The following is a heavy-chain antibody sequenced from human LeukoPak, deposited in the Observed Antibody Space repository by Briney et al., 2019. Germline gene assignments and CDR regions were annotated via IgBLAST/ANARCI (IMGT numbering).Heavy chain of an antibody. Sequence: SDSLSLTCNVSGDSISSDYWSWLRQTPGKGLAWIGFIFHSGTTDHNPSLQSRATISIETSRKSFSLKLLSVTAADTAVYYCARTRPQDYGTSYMDVWGTGATVTVSS. V-gene: IGHV4-59*08. CDR2: IFHSGTT. CDR3: ARTRPQDYGTSYMDV. D-gene: IGHD4-17*01. J-gene: IGHJ6*03. CDR1: GDSISSDY.